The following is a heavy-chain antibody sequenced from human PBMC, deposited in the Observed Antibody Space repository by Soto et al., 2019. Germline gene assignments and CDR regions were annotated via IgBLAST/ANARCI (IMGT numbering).Heavy chain of an antibody. Sequence: EVQLVESGGDLVKPGGSLRLSCAASGFPFTTAWMSWVRQAPGEGLEWVGRIKSKTEGGTTDYGAPVKGRFTISRDDSRNTPYLQMNSLKTEDTAVYYCTTGVRSGYYKYWGQGTLVTVSS. CDR1: GFPFTTAW. D-gene: IGHD3-3*01. CDR3: TTGVRSGYYKY. J-gene: IGHJ4*02. V-gene: IGHV3-15*01. CDR2: IKSKTEGGTT.